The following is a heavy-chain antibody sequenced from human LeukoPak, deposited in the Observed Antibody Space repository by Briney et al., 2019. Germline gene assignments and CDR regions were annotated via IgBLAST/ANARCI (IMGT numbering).Heavy chain of an antibody. CDR2: IYHGGNT. J-gene: IGHJ5*02. CDR3: ATKRSEWPGRWFDP. CDR1: GASVSSDTYY. V-gene: IGHV4-61*01. Sequence: SETLSLTCAVSGASVSSDTYYWNWIRQPPGKGLEWIGYIYHGGNTNYNPSLEGRATISLDTSKNQFSLRLKSVTAADTAIFYCATKRSEWPGRWFDPWGQGTLVTVSS. D-gene: IGHD3-3*01.